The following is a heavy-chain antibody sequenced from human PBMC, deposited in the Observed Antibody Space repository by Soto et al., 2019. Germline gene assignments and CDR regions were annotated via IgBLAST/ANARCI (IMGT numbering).Heavy chain of an antibody. CDR1: GYTFTGYY. Sequence: ASVKVSCKVSGYTFTGYYMHWVRQAPGQGLEWMGWINPNSGGTNYAQKFQGRVTMTRDTSISTAYMELSRLRSDDTAVYYCARGRPYYYGSGTRLGDWFDPWGQGTLVTVSS. J-gene: IGHJ5*02. D-gene: IGHD3-10*01. V-gene: IGHV1-2*02. CDR3: ARGRPYYYGSGTRLGDWFDP. CDR2: INPNSGGT.